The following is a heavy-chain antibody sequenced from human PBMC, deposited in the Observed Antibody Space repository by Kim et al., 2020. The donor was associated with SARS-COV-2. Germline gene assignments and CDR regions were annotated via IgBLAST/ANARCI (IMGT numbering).Heavy chain of an antibody. J-gene: IGHJ4*02. Sequence: GGSLRLSCAASGFTFDDYAMHWVRQAPGKGLEWVSGISWNSGSIGYADSVKGRFTISRDNAKNSLYLQMNSLRAEDTALYYCAKGWGYSSGCLDYWGQGTLVTVSS. D-gene: IGHD6-19*01. CDR3: AKGWGYSSGCLDY. CDR2: ISWNSGSI. CDR1: GFTFDDYA. V-gene: IGHV3-9*01.